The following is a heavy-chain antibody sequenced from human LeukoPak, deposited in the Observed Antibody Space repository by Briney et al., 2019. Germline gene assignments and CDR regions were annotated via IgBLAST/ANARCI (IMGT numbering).Heavy chain of an antibody. V-gene: IGHV3-11*01. CDR3: ARSIGLTGGGVDV. CDR2: VTNGGSTI. J-gene: IGHJ6*02. CDR1: GFTFSDYD. D-gene: IGHD3-9*01. Sequence: GGSLRLSCAASGFTFSDYDMNWVRQAPGKGLEWVSYVTNGGSTIHHADSVKGRFTISRDNAKKTLYLQMNSLRAEDTAVYYCARSIGLTGGGVDVWGQGTTVTVSS.